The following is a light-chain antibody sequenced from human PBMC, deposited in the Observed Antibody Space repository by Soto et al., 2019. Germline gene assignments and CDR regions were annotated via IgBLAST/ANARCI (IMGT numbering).Light chain of an antibody. V-gene: IGKV3-20*01. J-gene: IGKJ1*01. CDR2: DVS. Sequence: EIVLTQSPGTLSLSPGERATLSCRSSQSVSSSYLAWYQQKPGQAPRLLIYDVSSRATGIPDRFSGSGSGTDFTLNISRLEPEDFAVYSCQQSGSSPTFGQGTKVEIK. CDR1: QSVSSSY. CDR3: QQSGSSPT.